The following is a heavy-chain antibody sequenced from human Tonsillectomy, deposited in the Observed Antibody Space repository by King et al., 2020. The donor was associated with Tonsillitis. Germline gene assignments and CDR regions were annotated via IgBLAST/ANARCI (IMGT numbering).Heavy chain of an antibody. CDR1: GYTFTPYW. CDR3: ARLANTWDHVRRTFDL. J-gene: IGHJ3*01. CDR2: IYPGDSDT. V-gene: IGHV5-51*01. D-gene: IGHD4/OR15-4a*01. Sequence: DEQLVQSGAEVKKPGESLRISCEGSGYTFTPYWIAWVRQVPGKGPEWMGIIYPGDSDTRYSPSFQGHVTISVDKSIRTTYLQWSSLKASDTAMYYCARLANTWDHVRRTFDLWGQGTMVTVSS.